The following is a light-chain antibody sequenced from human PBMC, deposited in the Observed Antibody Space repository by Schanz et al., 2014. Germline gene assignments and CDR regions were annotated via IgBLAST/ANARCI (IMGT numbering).Light chain of an antibody. V-gene: IGKV3-20*01. J-gene: IGKJ5*01. Sequence: EIVMTQSPGTLSLSPGEGATLSCRASQSVGGSYLAWYQQKPGQAPRLLFYGASTRATGIPDRFSGSGSGTDFILTINRLEPEDFAVYYCQQHPPITFGQGTRLDIK. CDR2: GAS. CDR1: QSVGGSY. CDR3: QQHPPIT.